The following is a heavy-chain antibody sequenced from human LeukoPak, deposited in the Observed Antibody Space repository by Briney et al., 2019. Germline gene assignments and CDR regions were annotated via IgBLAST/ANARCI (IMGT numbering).Heavy chain of an antibody. Sequence: SETLSLTCTVSGGSINSYYWSWIRQPAGKGLEWIGRIYSSGSTHYNPSLKSRVTMSVDTSKNQFSLKLKSVTAADTAVYYCARGNYDYVWGSPQTFDYWGQGTLVTVFS. V-gene: IGHV4-4*07. CDR3: ARGNYDYVWGSPQTFDY. CDR1: GGSINSYY. J-gene: IGHJ4*02. CDR2: IYSSGST. D-gene: IGHD3-16*01.